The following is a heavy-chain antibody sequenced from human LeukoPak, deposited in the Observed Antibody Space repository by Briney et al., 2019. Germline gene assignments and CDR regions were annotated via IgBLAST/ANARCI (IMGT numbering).Heavy chain of an antibody. CDR2: IYWDNDQ. J-gene: IGHJ4*02. Sequence: SGPTLVNPTQTLTLTCTFSGFSLSTSGEAVGWIRQPPGKALEWLALIYWDNDQRYRPSLKSRLKITQDTSKSQVVLTMTNMDPMDTATYFCAHRSLEKAFDHWGQGTLVIVSS. V-gene: IGHV2-5*02. CDR1: GFSLSTSGEA. CDR3: AHRSLEKAFDH.